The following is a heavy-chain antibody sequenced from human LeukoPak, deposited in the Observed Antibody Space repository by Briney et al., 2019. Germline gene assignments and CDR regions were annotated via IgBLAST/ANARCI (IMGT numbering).Heavy chain of an antibody. Sequence: PSETLSLTCAVYGGSFSGYYWSWIRQPPGKGLEWIGEINHSGSTNYNPSLKSRVTISVDTSKNQFSLKLSSVTAADTAVYYCARGRVVRLVATIRNYYYMDVWGKGTTVTVSS. CDR1: GGSFSGYY. V-gene: IGHV4-34*01. CDR3: ARGRVVRLVATIRNYYYMDV. D-gene: IGHD5-12*01. CDR2: INHSGST. J-gene: IGHJ6*03.